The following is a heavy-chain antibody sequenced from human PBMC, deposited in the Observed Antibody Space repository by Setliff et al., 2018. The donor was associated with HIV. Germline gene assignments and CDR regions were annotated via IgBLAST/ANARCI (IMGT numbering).Heavy chain of an antibody. Sequence: SVKVSCKASGVSFTTSGFSWVRLAPGHGLEWMGGVIPIYVTSNYAQKFEGRLTVSTDESTSTVYMELGGLTTDDTGIYYCARLDTTMMNFDYWGQGTLVTVSS. D-gene: IGHD1-1*01. J-gene: IGHJ4*02. V-gene: IGHV1-69*05. CDR1: GVSFTTSG. CDR3: ARLDTTMMNFDY. CDR2: VIPIYVTS.